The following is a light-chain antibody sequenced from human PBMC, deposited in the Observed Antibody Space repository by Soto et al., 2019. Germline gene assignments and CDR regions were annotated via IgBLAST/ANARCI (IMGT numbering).Light chain of an antibody. Sequence: DIQMTQSPSTLSASVGGRVTITCRASQSISGWLAWYQQKPGTAPKLLIYKASSLESGVPSRFSGSGSGTEFTLTISSLQPDDFATYYCQQYNSYSWTFGQGTKVEI. J-gene: IGKJ1*01. CDR3: QQYNSYSWT. CDR2: KAS. CDR1: QSISGW. V-gene: IGKV1-5*03.